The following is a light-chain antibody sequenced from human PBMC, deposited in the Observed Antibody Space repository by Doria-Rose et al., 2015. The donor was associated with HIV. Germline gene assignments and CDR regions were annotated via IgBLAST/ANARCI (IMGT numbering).Light chain of an antibody. V-gene: IGKV1-39*01. CDR2: SAT. Sequence: DIRVTQSPSSLSASVGDRVTITCRASQSISTYLNWCQQKPGKAPKLLIYSATSLQGGVPSRFSGSGSGTDFTLTINSLQPEDFATYYCQQSYNTPRSFGQGTKLEIK. J-gene: IGKJ2*04. CDR3: QQSYNTPRS. CDR1: QSISTY.